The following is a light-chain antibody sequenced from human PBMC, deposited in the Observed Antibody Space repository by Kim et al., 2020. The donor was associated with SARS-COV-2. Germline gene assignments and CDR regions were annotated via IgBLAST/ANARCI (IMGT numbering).Light chain of an antibody. Sequence: EILMTQSPATLSVSPGDQTTLSCRASQSVSRFLAWYQKKPGQAPRLLIYGVSTRATGIPARFSGSGSGTEFSLTIASLQSDDSGVYYCQQYHDWPPYTFGQGTKLEI. CDR1: QSVSRF. CDR2: GVS. J-gene: IGKJ2*01. V-gene: IGKV3-15*01. CDR3: QQYHDWPPYT.